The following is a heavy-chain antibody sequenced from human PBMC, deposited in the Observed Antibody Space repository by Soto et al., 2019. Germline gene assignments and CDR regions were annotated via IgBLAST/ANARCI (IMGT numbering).Heavy chain of an antibody. CDR1: GFTFDDYA. V-gene: IGHV3-9*01. Sequence: EVQLVESGGGLVQPGRSLRLSCAASGFTFDDYAMHWVRQAPGKGLEWVSGISWNSGSIGYADSVKGRFTISRDNSKNALYLQMNSLRAEDTALYYCANDPLSSDCSSTSCVDYWGQGTLVTVSS. CDR2: ISWNSGSI. D-gene: IGHD2-2*01. J-gene: IGHJ4*02. CDR3: ANDPLSSDCSSTSCVDY.